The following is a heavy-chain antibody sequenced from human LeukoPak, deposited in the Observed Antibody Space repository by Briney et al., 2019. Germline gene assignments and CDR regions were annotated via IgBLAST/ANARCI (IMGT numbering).Heavy chain of an antibody. CDR1: GCPISSYY. CDR2: IYYSWST. V-gene: IGHV4-59*08. J-gene: IGHJ3*02. D-gene: IGHD6-6*01. CDR3: ARFSGYSSSRIHAFDI. Sequence: WETLSLTCTVSGCPISSYYWSWIRQPPGKGLEWIGYIYYSWSTNYNPSLKNRVTISVHTSKNQFSLKLSSVPPADTAVYYCARFSGYSSSRIHAFDIWGQGTMVTVSS.